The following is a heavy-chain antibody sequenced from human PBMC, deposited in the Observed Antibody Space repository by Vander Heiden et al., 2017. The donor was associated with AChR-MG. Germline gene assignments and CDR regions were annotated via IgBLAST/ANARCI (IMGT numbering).Heavy chain of an antibody. CDR2: ISAYKGNT. CDR1: GYTFTSYG. J-gene: IGHJ5*02. CDR3: ARDMGYCTNCPFDP. Sequence: QVQLVQSGAEVKKPGASVKVYCQASGYTFTSYGISWVRQAPGQGVEWMGWISAYKGNTNYAQKLQGRVTMTTDTSTSTAYMELRSLRSDDTAVYYCARDMGYCTNCPFDPWGQGTLVTVSS. D-gene: IGHD2-8*01. V-gene: IGHV1-18*01.